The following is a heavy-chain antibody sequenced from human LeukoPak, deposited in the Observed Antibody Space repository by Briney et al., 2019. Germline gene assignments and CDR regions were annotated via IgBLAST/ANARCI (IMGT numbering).Heavy chain of an antibody. V-gene: IGHV4-59*12. J-gene: IGHJ6*03. D-gene: IGHD3-16*01. CDR1: GGSISSYY. Sequence: PSETLSLTCTVSGGSISSYYWSWIRQPPGKGLEWIGYIYYSGSTNYNPSLKSRVTISVDTSKNQFSLKLNSVTAADTAVYYCARDGDYYYYMDVWGKGTTVTVSS. CDR2: IYYSGST. CDR3: ARDGDYYYYMDV.